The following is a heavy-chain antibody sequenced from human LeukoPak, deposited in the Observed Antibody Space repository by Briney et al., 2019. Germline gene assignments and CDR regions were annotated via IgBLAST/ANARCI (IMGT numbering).Heavy chain of an antibody. D-gene: IGHD3-10*01. Sequence: GSLRLSCAASGFTFSSYSMNWVRQPPGKGLEWIGEINHSGSTNYNPSLESRVSISVDTSRNQFSLKLSSVTAADTAVYYCARGLTMVRGVMELYNWFDPWGQGTLVTVSS. CDR2: INHSGST. V-gene: IGHV4-34*01. J-gene: IGHJ5*02. CDR3: ARGLTMVRGVMELYNWFDP. CDR1: GFTFSSYS.